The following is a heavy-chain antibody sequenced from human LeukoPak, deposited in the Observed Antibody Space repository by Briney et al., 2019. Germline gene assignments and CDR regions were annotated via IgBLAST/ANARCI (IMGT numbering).Heavy chain of an antibody. J-gene: IGHJ4*02. D-gene: IGHD6-19*01. Sequence: SSETLSLTCTVPGGSISSYYWNWIRQPPGKGLEWIGYIYYSGSTNYNPSLKSRVTISVDTSKNQFSLKLSSVTAADTAVYFCARQLRGEAVAGHLQPFDYWGQGTLVTVSS. CDR2: IYYSGST. V-gene: IGHV4-59*08. CDR3: ARQLRGEAVAGHLQPFDY. CDR1: GGSISSYY.